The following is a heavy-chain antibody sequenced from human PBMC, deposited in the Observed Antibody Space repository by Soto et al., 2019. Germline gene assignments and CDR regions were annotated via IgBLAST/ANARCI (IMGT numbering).Heavy chain of an antibody. CDR2: ISAYNGNT. D-gene: IGHD6-13*01. CDR1: GYTFTSYC. J-gene: IGHJ4*02. CDR3: ARCWAAAGRLAY. Sequence: QVQLVQSGAEVKKPGASVKVSCKASGYTFTSYCLSWLRHAPVQGLEWMGWISAYNGNTNYAQKLQGRVTMTTDTSTSTAYMELRSLRSGDTAVYYCARCWAAAGRLAYWGQGTLVTVSS. V-gene: IGHV1-18*01.